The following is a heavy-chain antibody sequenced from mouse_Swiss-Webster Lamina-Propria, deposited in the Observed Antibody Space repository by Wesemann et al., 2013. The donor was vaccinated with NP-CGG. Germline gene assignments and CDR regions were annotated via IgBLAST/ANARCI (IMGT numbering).Heavy chain of an antibody. J-gene: IGHJ3*01. CDR2: NNYAT. Sequence: NNYATHYAESVKGGFTISRDDSKSSVYLQMNNLRAEDTGIYYCTTGFAYWGQGTLVTVSA. V-gene: IGHV6-6*02. CDR3: TTGFAY.